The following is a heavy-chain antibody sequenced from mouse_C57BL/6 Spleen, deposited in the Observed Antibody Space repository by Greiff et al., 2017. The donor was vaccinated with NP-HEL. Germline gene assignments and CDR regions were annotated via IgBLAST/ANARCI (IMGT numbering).Heavy chain of an antibody. CDR3: AREGFITTVVEGYFDV. CDR1: GFTFSSYA. D-gene: IGHD1-1*01. Sequence: EVQLVESGGGLVKPGGSLKLSCAASGFTFSSYAMSWVRQTPEKRLEWVATISDGGSYTYYPDNVKGRFTISRDNAKNNLYLQMSHLKSEDTAMYYCAREGFITTVVEGYFDVWGTGTTVTVSS. J-gene: IGHJ1*03. CDR2: ISDGGSYT. V-gene: IGHV5-4*01.